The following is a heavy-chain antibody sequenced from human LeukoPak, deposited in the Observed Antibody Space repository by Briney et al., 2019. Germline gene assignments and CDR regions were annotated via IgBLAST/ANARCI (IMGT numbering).Heavy chain of an antibody. V-gene: IGHV3-20*04. Sequence: GGSLRLSCATSGFTFDDHGMSWVRQAPGKGLEWVSGINWNGGSTGYADSVKGRFTISGDNAKTSLYLQMNSLGAEDTAFYYCARVGFCGSSSCYSGYFDYWGQGTLVTVSS. CDR1: GFTFDDHG. CDR2: INWNGGST. CDR3: ARVGFCGSSSCYSGYFDY. D-gene: IGHD2-2*02. J-gene: IGHJ4*02.